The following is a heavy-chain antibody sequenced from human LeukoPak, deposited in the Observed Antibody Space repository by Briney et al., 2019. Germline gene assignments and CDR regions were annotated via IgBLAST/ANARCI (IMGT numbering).Heavy chain of an antibody. CDR3: AKGVVEQWLVHWFDP. CDR1: GGTFSSYA. V-gene: IGHV1-69*13. D-gene: IGHD6-19*01. Sequence: GASVKVSCKASGGTFSSYAISWVRQAPGQGLEWMGGIIPIFGTANYAQKFQGRVTITADESTSTAYMELSSLRSEDTAVYYCAKGVVEQWLVHWFDPWGQGILVTVSS. CDR2: IIPIFGTA. J-gene: IGHJ5*02.